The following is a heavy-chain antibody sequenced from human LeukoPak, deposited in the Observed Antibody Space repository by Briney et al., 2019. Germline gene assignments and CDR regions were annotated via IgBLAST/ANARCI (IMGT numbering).Heavy chain of an antibody. V-gene: IGHV1-46*01. D-gene: IGHD3-16*01. J-gene: IGHJ5*02. CDR1: GYTFTSYY. CDR3: ARDLFRRGVWFDP. CDR2: IRPITDSS. Sequence: ASVKVSCKASGYTFTSYYMHWVRQAPGLGLEWMGIIRPITDSSTYAQKFQGRVTMTRDMSTSTFYMELSSLRSEDTAVYYCARDLFRRGVWFDPWGQGTLVTVSS.